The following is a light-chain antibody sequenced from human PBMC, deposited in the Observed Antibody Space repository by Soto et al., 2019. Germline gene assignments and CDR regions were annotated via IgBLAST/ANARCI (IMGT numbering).Light chain of an antibody. CDR1: SSDVGGYDY. CDR3: SSYTSSSSVV. V-gene: IGLV2-14*01. Sequence: QSALTQPASVSGSPGQSITLSCTGTSSDVGGYDYVSWYQQHPGKAPKLMIYEVNNRPSGVSNRFSGSKSGNTASLTISGLQAEDEADYYCSSYTSSSSVVFGGGTKLTVL. J-gene: IGLJ2*01. CDR2: EVN.